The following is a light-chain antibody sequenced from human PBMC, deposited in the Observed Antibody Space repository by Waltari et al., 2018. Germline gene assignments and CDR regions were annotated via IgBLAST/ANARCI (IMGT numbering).Light chain of an antibody. CDR1: QTISGY. J-gene: IGKJ1*01. Sequence: DIQMTQSPSSLSASVGDRDTITCRARQTISGYLKWYQQKPGKAPNLLIHAASSLQSGVPSRFSGSGSGRDFTLIITSLQPEDFATYYCQQSYSFTRTFGQGTKVEIK. V-gene: IGKV1-39*01. CDR2: AAS. CDR3: QQSYSFTRT.